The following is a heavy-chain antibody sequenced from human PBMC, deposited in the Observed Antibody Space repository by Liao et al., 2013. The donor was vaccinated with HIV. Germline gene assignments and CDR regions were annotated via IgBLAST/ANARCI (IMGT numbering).Heavy chain of an antibody. D-gene: IGHD5-18*01. J-gene: IGHJ4*02. CDR2: VNHRGNT. CDR1: GDTFSATS. Sequence: QVQLQQWGAGLLKPSETLSLSCAVSGDTFSATSWTWIRLTPGKGLEWIADVNHRGNTNSSPSLHNRVTVSVDTSKKQFSLKLRSVTAADTAVYFCVRVGGFTYGYEIDYWGQGSLVSVSS. CDR3: VRVGGFTYGYEIDY. V-gene: IGHV4-34*01.